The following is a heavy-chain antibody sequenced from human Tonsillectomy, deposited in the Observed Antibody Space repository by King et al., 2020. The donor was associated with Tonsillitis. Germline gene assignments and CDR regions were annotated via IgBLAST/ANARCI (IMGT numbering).Heavy chain of an antibody. Sequence: VQLVESGGGLVQPGGSLRLSCAASGFTFSHYWMTWVRQAPGKGLEWVANIKEDGSKNVYVDSVKGRFTISRDNAKNSLFLQMDNLRAEDTAVYYCARDPYNHAFGAFDFWGQGTMVTVSS. V-gene: IGHV3-7*03. CDR1: GFTFSHYW. D-gene: IGHD5-24*01. CDR2: IKEDGSKN. J-gene: IGHJ3*01. CDR3: ARDPYNHAFGAFDF.